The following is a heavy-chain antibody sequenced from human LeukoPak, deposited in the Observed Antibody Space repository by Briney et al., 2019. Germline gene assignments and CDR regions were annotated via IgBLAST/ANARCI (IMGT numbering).Heavy chain of an antibody. CDR1: GFTFSSYG. CDR3: AKGCSSTSCYIDY. J-gene: IGHJ4*02. D-gene: IGHD2-2*02. Sequence: GGSLRLSCAASGFTFSSYGMHWVRQAPGKGLEWVSAISGSGGSTYYADSVKGRFTISRDNSKNTLYLQMNSLRAEDTAVYYCAKGCSSTSCYIDYWGQGTLVTVSS. V-gene: IGHV3-23*01. CDR2: ISGSGGST.